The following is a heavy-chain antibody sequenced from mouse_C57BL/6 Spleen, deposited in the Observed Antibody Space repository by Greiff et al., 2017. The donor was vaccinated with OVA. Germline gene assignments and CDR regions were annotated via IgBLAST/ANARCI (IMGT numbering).Heavy chain of an antibody. CDR3: ARWKGENAMDY. CDR2: INPGSGGT. CDR1: GYAFTNYL. V-gene: IGHV1-54*01. Sequence: QVQLQQSGAELVRPGTSVKVSCKASGYAFTNYLIEWVKQRPGQGLEWIGVINPGSGGTNYNEKFKGKATLTADKSSSTAYMQLSSLTSEDSAVYFCARWKGENAMDYWGQGTSVTVSS. J-gene: IGHJ4*01.